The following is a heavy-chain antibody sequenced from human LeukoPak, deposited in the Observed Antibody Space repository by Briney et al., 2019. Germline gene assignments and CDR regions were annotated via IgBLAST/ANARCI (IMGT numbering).Heavy chain of an antibody. CDR2: ISSSSSYI. CDR1: GFTFSSYS. CDR3: ARDGIVGATRAFDY. V-gene: IGHV3-21*01. D-gene: IGHD1-26*01. J-gene: IGHJ4*02. Sequence: GGSLTLSCAASGFTFSSYSMNWVRQAPGKGLEWVSSISSSSSYIYYADSVKGRFTISRDNAKNSLYLQMNSLRAEDTAVYYCARDGIVGATRAFDYWGQGTLVTVSS.